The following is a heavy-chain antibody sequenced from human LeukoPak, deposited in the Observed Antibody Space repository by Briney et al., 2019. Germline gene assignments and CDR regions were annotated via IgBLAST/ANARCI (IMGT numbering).Heavy chain of an antibody. CDR2: IYYSAST. CDR1: GASISSYY. J-gene: IGHJ4*02. Sequence: SETLSLTCAVSGASISSYYWSWIRQSPGKGLEWIGYIYYSASTNYNPSVKSRGTISVDTSKNQFSLKLSSVTAADTAVYYCARRGDPYSWARGNDYWGQGTLVTVSS. CDR3: ARRGDPYSWARGNDY. V-gene: IGHV4-59*12. D-gene: IGHD4-23*01.